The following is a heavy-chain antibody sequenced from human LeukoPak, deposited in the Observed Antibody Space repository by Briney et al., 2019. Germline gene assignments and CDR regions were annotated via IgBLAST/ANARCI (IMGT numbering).Heavy chain of an antibody. D-gene: IGHD6-19*01. CDR1: GSSFSTSW. CDR2: IYPGDSDA. J-gene: IGHJ4*02. Sequence: GESLQISCKASGSSFSTSWIAWGRRMPGKGLEWMGIIYPGDSDARYSPSFQGQVTISADKSISTVYLQWNSLKASDTAMYYCARRDSSAWFYFDYWGQGTLVAVSP. V-gene: IGHV5-51*01. CDR3: ARRDSSAWFYFDY.